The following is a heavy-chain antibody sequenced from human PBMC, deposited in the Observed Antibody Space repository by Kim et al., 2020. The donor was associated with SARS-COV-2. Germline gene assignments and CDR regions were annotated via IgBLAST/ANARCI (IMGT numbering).Heavy chain of an antibody. CDR3: TPRGFFGYLNYYL. CDR2: ISCNVGNK. CDR1: GFPFSTSC. J-gene: IGHJ2*01. Sequence: GGSLRLSCAASGFPFSTSCMHWVRQAPGKGLEWVALISCNVGNKSAAYSAPVRVRFIITSSNTRHFLQLQMLSVKAAATAYYSCTPRGFFGYLNYYLWG. V-gene: IGHV3-30*03. D-gene: IGHD3-10*01.